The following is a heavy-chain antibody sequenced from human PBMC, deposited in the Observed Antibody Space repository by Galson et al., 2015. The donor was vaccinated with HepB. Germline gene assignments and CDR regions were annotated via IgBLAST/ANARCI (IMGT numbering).Heavy chain of an antibody. CDR3: VKDRGGLVRWLQLLGGCHY. D-gene: IGHD5-24*01. CDR1: GFTFSSYA. J-gene: IGHJ4*02. CDR2: ISSNGGST. Sequence: SLRLSCAASGFTFSSYAMHWVRQAPGKGLEYVSAISSNGGSTYYADSVKGRFTISRDNSKNTLYLQMSSLRAEDTAVYYCVKDRGGLVRWLQLLGGCHYWGQGTLVTVSS. V-gene: IGHV3-64D*06.